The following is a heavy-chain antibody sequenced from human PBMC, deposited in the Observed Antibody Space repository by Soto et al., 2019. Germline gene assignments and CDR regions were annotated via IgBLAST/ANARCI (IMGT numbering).Heavy chain of an antibody. CDR1: GFTFSSYG. Sequence: QVQLVESGGGVVQPGRSLRLSCAASGFTFSSYGMHWVRQAPGKGLEWVAVISYDGSNKYYADSVKGRFTISRDNXKNTLYLQMNSLRAEDTAVYYCAKDRGSGWYGSDYWGQGTLVTVSS. J-gene: IGHJ4*02. CDR2: ISYDGSNK. CDR3: AKDRGSGWYGSDY. V-gene: IGHV3-30*18. D-gene: IGHD6-19*01.